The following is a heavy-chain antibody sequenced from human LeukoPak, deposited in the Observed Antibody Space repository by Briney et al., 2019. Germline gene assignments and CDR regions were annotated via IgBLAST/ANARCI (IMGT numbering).Heavy chain of an antibody. Sequence: GGSLRLSCAASGFTFSSYAMSWVRQAPGKGLEWVSAISGSGDSTYYADSVKGRFTTSRDNSKITLYLQMNSLRADDTAVYFCAKDQGYYGSGSYKEYFQHWGQGTLVTVSS. CDR1: GFTFSSYA. V-gene: IGHV3-23*01. CDR2: ISGSGDST. CDR3: AKDQGYYGSGSYKEYFQH. J-gene: IGHJ1*01. D-gene: IGHD3-10*01.